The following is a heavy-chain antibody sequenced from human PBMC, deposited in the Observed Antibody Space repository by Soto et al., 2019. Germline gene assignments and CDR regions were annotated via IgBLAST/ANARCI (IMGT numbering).Heavy chain of an antibody. CDR2: IYYSGRT. CDR1: GESISSSSYY. CDR3: ARQGTTVVTQAYFDH. J-gene: IGHJ4*02. Sequence: PSETLSLTCIVSGESISSSSYYWGWIRQPPGKGLEWIGSIYYSGRTYYNPSFKSRVTISIDTSKNQFSLKLSSVTATDTAVYYCARQGTTVVTQAYFDHWGQGALVTVSS. V-gene: IGHV4-39*01. D-gene: IGHD2-21*02.